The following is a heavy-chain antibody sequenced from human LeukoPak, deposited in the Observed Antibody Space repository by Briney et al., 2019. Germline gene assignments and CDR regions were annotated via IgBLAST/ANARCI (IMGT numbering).Heavy chain of an antibody. CDR3: AGQQLFPDAFDI. CDR2: IYYSGST. D-gene: IGHD6-13*01. Sequence: PSETLSLTCTVSGGSISSSSYYWGWIRQPPGKGLEWIGSIYYSGSTYYNPSLKSRVTISVDTSKNQFSLKLSSVTAADTAVYYCAGQQLFPDAFDIWGQGTMVTVSS. J-gene: IGHJ3*02. V-gene: IGHV4-39*07. CDR1: GGSISSSSYY.